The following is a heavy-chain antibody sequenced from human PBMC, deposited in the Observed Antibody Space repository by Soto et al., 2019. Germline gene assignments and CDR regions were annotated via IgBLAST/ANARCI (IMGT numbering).Heavy chain of an antibody. CDR1: GYTFTGYY. CDR3: ATISCYGSGSFCGMDV. Sequence: GASVKVSCKASGYTFTGYYMHWVRQAPGQGLEWMGWINPNSGGTNYAQKFQGRVTMTRDTSISTAYMGLSRLRSDDTAVYHCATISCYGSGSFCGMDVWGQGTTVTVSS. CDR2: INPNSGGT. V-gene: IGHV1-2*02. J-gene: IGHJ6*02. D-gene: IGHD3-10*01.